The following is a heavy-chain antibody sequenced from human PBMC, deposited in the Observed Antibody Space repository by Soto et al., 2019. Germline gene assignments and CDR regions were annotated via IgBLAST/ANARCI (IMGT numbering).Heavy chain of an antibody. CDR3: ARDPWNYVSGWFDP. D-gene: IGHD1-7*01. Sequence: ASVKVSCKASGYTFTSYAMHWVRQAPGQRLEWMGWINASNGNTKYSQKFQGRVTITRDTSASTAYMELSSLRSEDTAVYYCARDPWNYVSGWFDPWGQGTLVTVSS. CDR2: INASNGNT. V-gene: IGHV1-3*01. CDR1: GYTFTSYA. J-gene: IGHJ5*02.